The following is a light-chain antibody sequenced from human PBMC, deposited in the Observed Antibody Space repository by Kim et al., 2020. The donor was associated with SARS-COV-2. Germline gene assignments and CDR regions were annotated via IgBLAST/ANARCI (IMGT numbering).Light chain of an antibody. V-gene: IGKV3D-15*01. Sequence: SPGERATLSCRASQSIGTDLAWYQHKPGQAPRLLIYNAFTRATGIPARISGSGSGTDFTLTISSLQSEDFAVYYCQQYNDWPLTFGGGTKVDIK. CDR3: QQYNDWPLT. CDR2: NAF. CDR1: QSIGTD. J-gene: IGKJ4*01.